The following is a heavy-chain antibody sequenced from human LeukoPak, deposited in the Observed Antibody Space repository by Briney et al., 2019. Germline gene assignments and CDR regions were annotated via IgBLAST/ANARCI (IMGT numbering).Heavy chain of an antibody. CDR1: GGSITSDSYY. CDR3: SRDATYFYDRSGYYYPYDAFDI. Sequence: PSETLSLTCTVSGGSITSDSYYWSWIRQHPGKGLEWIAYIYYTGATDYSPSLKSRVIISLDTSKNQFSLNLSSVTAADTAVYYCSRDATYFYDRSGYYYPYDAFDIWGQGTMVTVSS. CDR2: IYYTGAT. J-gene: IGHJ3*02. V-gene: IGHV4-31*03. D-gene: IGHD3-22*01.